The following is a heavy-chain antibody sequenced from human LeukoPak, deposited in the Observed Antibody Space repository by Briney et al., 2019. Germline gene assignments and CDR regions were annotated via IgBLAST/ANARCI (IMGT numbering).Heavy chain of an antibody. D-gene: IGHD1-26*01. V-gene: IGHV4-38-2*02. CDR3: ARVGAMDAFDI. Sequence: PSETLSLTXTVSGYSISSGYYWGWIRQPPGKGLEWVGSIYHSGSTYYNPSLKSRVTISVDTSKNQFSLKLSSVTAADTAVYYCARVGAMDAFDIWGQGTMVTVSS. CDR2: IYHSGST. J-gene: IGHJ3*02. CDR1: GYSISSGYY.